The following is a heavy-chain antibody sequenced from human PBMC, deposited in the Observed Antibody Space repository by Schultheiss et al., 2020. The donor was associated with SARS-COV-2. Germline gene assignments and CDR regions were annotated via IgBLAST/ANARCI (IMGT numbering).Heavy chain of an antibody. CDR3: ARDSSSWPSKYNWFDP. CDR2: ISYDGSNK. Sequence: GESLKISCAASGFTFSSYSMNWVRQAPGKGLEWVAVISYDGSNKYYADSVKGRFTISRDNSKNTLYLQMNSLRAEDTAVYYCARDSSSWPSKYNWFDPWGQGTLVTVSS. V-gene: IGHV3-30*03. J-gene: IGHJ5*02. CDR1: GFTFSSYS. D-gene: IGHD6-13*01.